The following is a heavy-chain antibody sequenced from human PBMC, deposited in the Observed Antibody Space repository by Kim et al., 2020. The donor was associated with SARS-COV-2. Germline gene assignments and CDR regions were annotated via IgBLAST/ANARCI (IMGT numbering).Heavy chain of an antibody. CDR2: IYYSGST. J-gene: IGHJ6*01. CDR3: ARVGCSSTSCYYYYGMDV. D-gene: IGHD2-2*01. Sequence: SETLSLTCTVSGGSISSYYWSWIRQPPGKGLEWIGYIYYSGSTNYNPSLKSRVTISVDTSKNQFSLKLSSVTAADTAVYYCARVGCSSTSCYYYYGMDV. CDR1: GGSISSYY. V-gene: IGHV4-59*01.